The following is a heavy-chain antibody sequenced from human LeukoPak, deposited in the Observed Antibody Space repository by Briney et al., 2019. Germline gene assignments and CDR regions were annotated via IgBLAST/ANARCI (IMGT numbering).Heavy chain of an antibody. CDR1: GGSISSSDYY. V-gene: IGHV4-39*07. CDR2: IYYSGST. CDR3: ARGGWLQLSY. D-gene: IGHD5-24*01. J-gene: IGHJ4*02. Sequence: SETLSLTCTVSGGSISSSDYYWGWIRQPPGKGLEWIGSIYYSGSTYYNPSLKSRVTISVDTSKNQFSLKLSSVTAADTAVYYCARGGWLQLSYWGQGTLVTVSS.